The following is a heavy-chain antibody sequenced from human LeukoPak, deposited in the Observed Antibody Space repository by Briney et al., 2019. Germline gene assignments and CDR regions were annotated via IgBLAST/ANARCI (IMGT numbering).Heavy chain of an antibody. CDR2: IYSGGST. CDR3: ARVKVGITYWFDP. CDR1: GFIVNYNY. D-gene: IGHD1-26*01. Sequence: GGSLRLSCAASGFIVNYNYMSWVRQAPGKGLEWVSVIYSGGSTYYADYVKGRFTISRDNSKNMVYLQMKSLRVEDTAVYYCARVKVGITYWFDPWGQGTLVTVSS. J-gene: IGHJ5*02. V-gene: IGHV3-66*01.